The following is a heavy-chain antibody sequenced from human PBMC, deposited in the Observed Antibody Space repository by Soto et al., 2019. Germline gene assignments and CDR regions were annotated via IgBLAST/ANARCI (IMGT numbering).Heavy chain of an antibody. J-gene: IGHJ6*02. CDR2: IIPIPGTA. Sequence: QVQLVQSGAEVKKPGSSVKVSCKASGGTCGSYAISWVRQAPGQGLEWMGGIIPIPGTANYAQTFQGRVTIAAAASTSTAYMELSSLRSEDTAVYYCARSQGSSTTLEIYYYYYYGMEVWGPGTTVTVSS. CDR3: ARSQGSSTTLEIYYYYYYGMEV. V-gene: IGHV1-69*01. CDR1: GGTCGSYA. D-gene: IGHD2-2*01.